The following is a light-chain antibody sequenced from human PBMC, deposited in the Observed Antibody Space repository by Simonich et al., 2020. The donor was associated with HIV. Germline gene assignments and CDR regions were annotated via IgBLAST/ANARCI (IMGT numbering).Light chain of an antibody. V-gene: IGLV1-44*01. CDR1: SSNIGRNI. Sequence: QSVLTQAPSASGTPGQRVTLSCSGSSSNIGRNIVNWYQQLPGTAPKLLIYKNNQRPSGVPDRVSGSKSGTSASLAISGLQSEDEADYYCAAWDDTLNGPVFGGGTKLTVL. J-gene: IGLJ3*02. CDR2: KNN. CDR3: AAWDDTLNGPV.